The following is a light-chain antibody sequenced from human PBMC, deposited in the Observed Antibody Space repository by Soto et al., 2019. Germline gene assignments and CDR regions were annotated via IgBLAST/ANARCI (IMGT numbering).Light chain of an antibody. CDR1: QSVSSY. V-gene: IGKV3-11*01. CDR3: QQRSHWPVT. J-gene: IGKJ1*01. CDR2: DAS. Sequence: EIVLTQSPATLSLSPGERATLSCRASQSVSSYLAWYQQKPGQAPRLLIYDASSRATGIPARFSGSGSETDFTLTISSLEPEDFAVYYCQQRSHWPVTFGQGTKVEIK.